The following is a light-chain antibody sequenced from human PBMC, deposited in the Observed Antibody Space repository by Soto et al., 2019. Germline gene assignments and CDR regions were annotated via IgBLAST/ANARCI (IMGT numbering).Light chain of an antibody. J-gene: IGKJ1*01. CDR3: QQYNSYSTFGPAT. V-gene: IGKV1-5*03. CDR2: SAS. CDR1: QIISSY. Sequence: DIQMTQSPSSLSASLGDRVTITCRASQIISSYLNWYQQKPGKALKLLIYSASDLESGVPSRFSGSGFGTEFTLTITSLQPDDFATYYCQQYNSYSTFGPATFGQGTKVDIK.